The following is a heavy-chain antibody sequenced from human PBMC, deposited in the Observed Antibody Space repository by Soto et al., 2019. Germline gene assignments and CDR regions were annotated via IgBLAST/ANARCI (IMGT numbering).Heavy chain of an antibody. J-gene: IGHJ6*02. CDR1: GYTFTGYY. CDR3: ARETKQWLGLSHMDV. CDR2: INPNSGGT. D-gene: IGHD6-19*01. V-gene: IGHV1-2*04. Sequence: QVQLVQSGAEVKKPGASVKVSCKASGYTFTGYYMHWVRQAPGQGLEWMGWINPNSGGTNYAQKFQGWVTMTRDTSISTAYMELSRLRSDDTAVYYCARETKQWLGLSHMDVWGQGTTVTVSS.